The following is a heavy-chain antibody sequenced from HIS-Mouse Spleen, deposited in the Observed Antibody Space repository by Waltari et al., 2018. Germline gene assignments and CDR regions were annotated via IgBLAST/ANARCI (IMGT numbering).Heavy chain of an antibody. D-gene: IGHD6-13*01. J-gene: IGHJ2*01. CDR1: GCSLSSSSYY. V-gene: IGHV4-39*07. CDR3: AREIPYSSSWYDWYFDL. CDR2: IDYSGST. Sequence: QLQLQESGPGLVKPSETLSLTCTVSGCSLSSSSYYWRWIRQPPGKGLEWIGSIDYSGSTYYNPSLKSRVTISVDTSKNQFSLKLSSVTAADTAVYYCAREIPYSSSWYDWYFDLWGRGTLVTVSS.